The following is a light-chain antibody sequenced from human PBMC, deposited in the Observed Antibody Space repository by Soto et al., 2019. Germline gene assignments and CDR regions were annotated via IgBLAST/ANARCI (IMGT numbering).Light chain of an antibody. CDR3: QSYDSSLSGSNV. CDR1: SSNIGSNT. J-gene: IGLJ1*01. Sequence: QSVLTQPPSASGTPGQRVTISCSGSSSNIGSNTVNWYQQLPGTAPKLLIYGNNNRPSGVPDRFSGSKSGTSASLAITGLQAEDEADYYCQSYDSSLSGSNVFGTGTKVTVL. CDR2: GNN. V-gene: IGLV1-40*01.